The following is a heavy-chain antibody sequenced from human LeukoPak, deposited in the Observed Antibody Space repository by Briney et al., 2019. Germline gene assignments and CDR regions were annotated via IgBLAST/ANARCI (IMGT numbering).Heavy chain of an antibody. Sequence: PGGSLRLSCAASGFTFSSYSMNWVRQAPGKGLEWVSSISSSSSYIYYADSVKGRFTISRDNSKNTLYLQMNSLRAEDTAVYYCAGNYDILTGYYAFDIWGQGTMVTVSS. CDR2: ISSSSSYI. J-gene: IGHJ3*02. V-gene: IGHV3-21*04. D-gene: IGHD3-9*01. CDR1: GFTFSSYS. CDR3: AGNYDILTGYYAFDI.